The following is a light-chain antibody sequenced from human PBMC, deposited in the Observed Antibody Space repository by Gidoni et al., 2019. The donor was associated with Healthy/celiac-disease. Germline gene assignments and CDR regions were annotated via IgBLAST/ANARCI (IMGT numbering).Light chain of an antibody. CDR1: QSVRSN. V-gene: IGKV3-15*01. Sequence: EIVLTQSPATLSVSPGERATLSCRASQSVRSNLAWYQQKPGQAPRLLIYGASTRATGIPARFSGSGSGTEFTLTISSLQSEDFAVYYCQQEGTFGQGTKVEIK. CDR3: QQEGT. CDR2: GAS. J-gene: IGKJ1*01.